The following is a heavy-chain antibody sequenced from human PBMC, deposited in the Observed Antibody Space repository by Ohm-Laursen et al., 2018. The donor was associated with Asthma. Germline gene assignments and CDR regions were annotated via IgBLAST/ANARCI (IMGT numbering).Heavy chain of an antibody. CDR1: GFTFSTYG. CDR3: ARHNWNYLDY. J-gene: IGHJ4*02. D-gene: IGHD1-7*01. V-gene: IGHV3-30*03. CDR2: ISYDGSNK. Sequence: SLRLSCAAFGFTFSTYGMHWVRQAPGKGLEWVALISYDGSNKYYADSVKGRCTISRDNSMDTLYLQMNSLRTEDTAVYYCARHNWNYLDYWGQGTLVTASS.